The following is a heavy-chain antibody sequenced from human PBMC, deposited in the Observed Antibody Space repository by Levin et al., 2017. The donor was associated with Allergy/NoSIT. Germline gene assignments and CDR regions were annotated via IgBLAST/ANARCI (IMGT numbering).Heavy chain of an antibody. D-gene: IGHD6-19*01. V-gene: IGHV3-7*01. J-gene: IGHJ4*02. Sequence: GESLKISCAASGFTFSSYWMSWVRQAPGKGLEWVANIKQDGSEKYYVDSVKGRFTISRDNAKNSLYLQMNSLRAEDTAVYYCARDLVAVAGLANYWGQGTLVTVSS. CDR2: IKQDGSEK. CDR1: GFTFSSYW. CDR3: ARDLVAVAGLANY.